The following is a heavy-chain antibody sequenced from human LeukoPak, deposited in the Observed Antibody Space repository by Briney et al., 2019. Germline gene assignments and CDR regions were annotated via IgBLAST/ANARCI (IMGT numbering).Heavy chain of an antibody. Sequence: SSETLSLTCTVSGGSISSYYWSWIRQPPGKGLEWIGYIYYSGSTNYNPSLKSRVTISVDTSKNQFSLKLSSVTAADTAVYYCARDSGYCSGGSCYSGYFQHWGQGTLVTVSS. CDR1: GGSISSYY. CDR3: ARDSGYCSGGSCYSGYFQH. CDR2: IYYSGST. J-gene: IGHJ1*01. V-gene: IGHV4-59*01. D-gene: IGHD2-15*01.